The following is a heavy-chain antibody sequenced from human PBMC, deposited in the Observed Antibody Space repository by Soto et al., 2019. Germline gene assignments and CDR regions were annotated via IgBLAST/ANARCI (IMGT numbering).Heavy chain of an antibody. CDR1: GGSISSSSYY. J-gene: IGHJ6*02. D-gene: IGHD3-10*01. V-gene: IGHV4-39*01. Sequence: NPSETLSLTCTVSGGSISSSSYYWGWIRQPPGKGLEWIGSIYYSGSTYYNPSLKSRVTISVDTSKNQFSLKLSSVTAADTAVYYCARASQVLLWFGESPMDVWGQGTTVTVSS. CDR3: ARASQVLLWFGESPMDV. CDR2: IYYSGST.